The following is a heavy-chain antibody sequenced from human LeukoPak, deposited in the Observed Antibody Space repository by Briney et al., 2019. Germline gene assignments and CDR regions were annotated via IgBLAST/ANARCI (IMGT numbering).Heavy chain of an antibody. CDR1: GYTFTGYY. Sequence: ASVKLSCKASGYTFTGYYMHWVRQAPGQGLEWMGWINPNSGGTNYAQKFQGRVTMTRDTSISTAYMELSRLRSDDTAVYYCARDGRMLHYYDSSGFGYWGQGTLVTVSS. CDR2: INPNSGGT. J-gene: IGHJ4*02. CDR3: ARDGRMLHYYDSSGFGY. V-gene: IGHV1-2*02. D-gene: IGHD3-22*01.